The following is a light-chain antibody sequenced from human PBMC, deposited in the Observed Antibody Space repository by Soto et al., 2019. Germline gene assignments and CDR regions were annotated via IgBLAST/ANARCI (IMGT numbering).Light chain of an antibody. J-gene: IGKJ3*01. CDR1: QTVGKD. Sequence: IVLTQSPATLSLSPGERASLSCRASQTVGKDLAWYQVRPGQAPRLLIFDASTRATGVPPRFSGSRSGSGFTLPISSQNTENIALYSCHQYNSWPRGTFRPGKKVEIK. V-gene: IGKV3D-15*01. CDR2: DAS. CDR3: HQYNSWPRGT.